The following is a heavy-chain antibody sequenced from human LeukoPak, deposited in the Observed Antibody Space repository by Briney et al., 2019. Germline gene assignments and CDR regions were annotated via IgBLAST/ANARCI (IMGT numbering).Heavy chain of an antibody. D-gene: IGHD1-26*01. V-gene: IGHV3-21*06. J-gene: IGHJ5*02. CDR3: ARAGSGRSPDWFDP. Sequence: PRGSLRLSCEASGFTFNTYSMNWARQAPGKGLEWVSSIDSSGGYMFYADSVKGRFTISRDNAKNSLYLQMNSLRAEDTAVYYCARAGSGRSPDWFDPWGQGTLVTVSS. CDR2: IDSSGGYM. CDR1: GFTFNTYS.